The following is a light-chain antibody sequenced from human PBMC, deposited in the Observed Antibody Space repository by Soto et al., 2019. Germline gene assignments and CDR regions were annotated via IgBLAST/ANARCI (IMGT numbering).Light chain of an antibody. CDR1: SSNIGNNA. Sequence: QSVLTQPPSVSGAPRQTVTISCSGSSSNIGNNAVNWYQQLPRQAPKLLIYYDDMLPAGVSDRFSGSRSATSASLAISGLQSDDEVDYYCAVWDDSLNGVVFGGGTTLTVL. J-gene: IGLJ2*01. CDR3: AVWDDSLNGVV. V-gene: IGLV1-36*01. CDR2: YDD.